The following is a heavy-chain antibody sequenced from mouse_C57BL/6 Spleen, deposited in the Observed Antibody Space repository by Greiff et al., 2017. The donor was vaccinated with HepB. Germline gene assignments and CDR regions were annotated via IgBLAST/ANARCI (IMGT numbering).Heavy chain of an antibody. CDR2: INYDGSST. V-gene: IGHV5-16*01. D-gene: IGHD4-1*02. J-gene: IGHJ2*01. CDR1: GFTFSDYY. CDR3: AVQLGNYFDY. Sequence: EVQVVESEGGLVQPGSSMKLSCTASGFTFSDYYMAWVRQVPEKGLEWVANINYDGSSTYYLDSLKSRFIISRDNAKNILYLQMSSLKSEDTATYYCAVQLGNYFDYWGQGTTLTVSS.